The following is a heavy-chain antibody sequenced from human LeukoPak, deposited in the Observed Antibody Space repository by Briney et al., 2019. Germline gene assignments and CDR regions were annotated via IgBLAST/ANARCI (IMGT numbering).Heavy chain of an antibody. CDR3: AGTGYSSSWYGVHDAFDI. CDR2: IKQDGSDK. CDR1: GITFTKYW. Sequence: GDSLRLSCAASGITFTKYWMTWVRQAPGKGLEWVGNIKQDGSDKNYMDSVKGRFTISRDNTKNSVYLQMSSLRAEDTAVYYCAGTGYSSSWYGVHDAFDIWGQGTMVTVSS. J-gene: IGHJ3*02. V-gene: IGHV3-7*03. D-gene: IGHD6-13*01.